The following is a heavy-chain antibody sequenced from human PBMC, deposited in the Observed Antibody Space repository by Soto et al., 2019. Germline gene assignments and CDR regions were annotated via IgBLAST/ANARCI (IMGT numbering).Heavy chain of an antibody. Sequence: QVPLVQSGAEVKKPGASVKVSCKASGYTFTGYYMHWVRQAPGQGLEWMGWINPNSGGTNYAQKFQGWVTMTRDTSISTAYMELSRLRSDDTAVYYCAIQYSSGWYDFDYWGQGTLVTVSS. CDR3: AIQYSSGWYDFDY. CDR1: GYTFTGYY. V-gene: IGHV1-2*04. CDR2: INPNSGGT. J-gene: IGHJ4*02. D-gene: IGHD6-19*01.